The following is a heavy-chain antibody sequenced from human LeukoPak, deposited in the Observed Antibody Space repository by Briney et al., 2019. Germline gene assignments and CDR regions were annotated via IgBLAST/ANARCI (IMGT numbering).Heavy chain of an antibody. CDR3: ARVAYSSSSGYYYMDV. V-gene: IGHV1-8*01. CDR1: GYTFTSYD. D-gene: IGHD6-6*01. Sequence: GASVRVSCKASGYTFTSYDINWLRQATGQGLEWMGWMNPNSGNTGYAQKFQGRVTITRNTSISTAYMELISLRSEDTAVYYCARVAYSSSSGYYYMDVWGKGTTVTVSS. CDR2: MNPNSGNT. J-gene: IGHJ6*03.